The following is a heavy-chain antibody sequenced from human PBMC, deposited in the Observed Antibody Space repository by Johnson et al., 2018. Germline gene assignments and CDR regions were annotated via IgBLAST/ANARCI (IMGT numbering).Heavy chain of an antibody. D-gene: IGHD2-15*01. V-gene: IGHV3-9*01. CDR2: ISWNSGSI. Sequence: VQLGESGGGLVQPGRSLRLSCAASGFTFDDYAMHWVRQAPGKGLEWVSGISWNSGSIGYADSVKGRFTISRDKAKNYRYPQMNSLRAEDTALYYCAKDMGHYCSGGSCYGSAAFDIWGQGTMVTVSS. CDR3: AKDMGHYCSGGSCYGSAAFDI. J-gene: IGHJ3*02. CDR1: GFTFDDYA.